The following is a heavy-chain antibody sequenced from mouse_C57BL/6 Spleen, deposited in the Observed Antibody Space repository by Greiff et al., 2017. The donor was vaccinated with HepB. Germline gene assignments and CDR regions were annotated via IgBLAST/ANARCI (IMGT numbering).Heavy chain of an antibody. CDR2: IDPENGDT. V-gene: IGHV14-4*01. CDR1: GFNIKDDY. CDR3: TKYGSSYGVRYFDY. J-gene: IGHJ2*01. Sequence: VQLQQSGAELVRPGASVKLSCTASGFNIKDDYMHWVKQRPEQGLEWIGWIDPENGDTEYASKFQGKATITADTSSNTAYLQLSSLTSEDTAVYYCTKYGSSYGVRYFDYWGQGTTLTVSS. D-gene: IGHD1-1*01.